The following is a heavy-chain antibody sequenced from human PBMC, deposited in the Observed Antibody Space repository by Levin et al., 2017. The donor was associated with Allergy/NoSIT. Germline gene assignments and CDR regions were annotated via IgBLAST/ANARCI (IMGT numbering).Heavy chain of an antibody. Sequence: PGGSLRLSCAASGFTFRDYYMSWIRQAPGKGLELVSYISGTSSAIIYADSVKGRFTISSDNAQNSLYLQMNSLRAEDTAVYFCARGPLAAAAHSGGQGTLVTVSS. J-gene: IGHJ5*01. CDR1: GFTFRDYY. CDR2: ISGTSSAI. V-gene: IGHV3-11*01. CDR3: ARGPLAAAAHS. D-gene: IGHD6-13*01.